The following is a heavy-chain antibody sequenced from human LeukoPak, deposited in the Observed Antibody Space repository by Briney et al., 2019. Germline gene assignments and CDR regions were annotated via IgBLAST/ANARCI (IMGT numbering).Heavy chain of an antibody. J-gene: IGHJ4*02. CDR1: GFTFSSHG. CDR2: IKEDGSDK. D-gene: IGHD5-12*01. CDR3: ARDRGYDTFDY. V-gene: IGHV3-7*01. Sequence: GGSLRLSCAASGFTFSSHGMCWVRQAPGKGLEWVANIKEDGSDKNYVDSVKGRFTISRDNTKSSVFLQMNSLRDEDTAVYFCARDRGYDTFDYWGQGTLVTVSS.